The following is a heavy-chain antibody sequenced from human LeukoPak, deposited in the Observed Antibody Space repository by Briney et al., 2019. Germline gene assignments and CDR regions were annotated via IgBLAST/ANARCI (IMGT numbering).Heavy chain of an antibody. CDR2: IYYTGST. CDR1: GGSISSYY. CDR3: ARDLAREDAFDI. V-gene: IGHV4-59*01. J-gene: IGHJ3*02. D-gene: IGHD2-21*01. Sequence: PSETLSLTCTVSGGSISSYYWSWIRQPPGKGLEWIGYIYYTGSTNYNPSLKSRVTISVDTSKNQFSLKLSSVTAVDTAVYYCARDLAREDAFDIWGQGTMVTVSS.